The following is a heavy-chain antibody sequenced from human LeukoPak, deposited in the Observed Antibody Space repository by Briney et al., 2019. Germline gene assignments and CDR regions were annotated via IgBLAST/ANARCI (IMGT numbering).Heavy chain of an antibody. CDR1: GYTFTGYY. J-gene: IGHJ6*03. CDR2: ISAYNGNT. CDR3: AREVAGTRGLNYYYYMDV. V-gene: IGHV1-18*04. D-gene: IGHD6-19*01. Sequence: GASVKVSCKASGYTFTGYYMHWVRQAPGQGLEWMGWISAYNGNTNYAQKLQGRVTMTTDTPTSTAYMELRSLRSDDTAVYYCAREVAGTRGLNYYYYMDVWGKGTTVTVSS.